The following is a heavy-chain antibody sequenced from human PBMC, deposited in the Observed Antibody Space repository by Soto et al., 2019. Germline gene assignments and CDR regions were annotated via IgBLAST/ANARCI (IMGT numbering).Heavy chain of an antibody. D-gene: IGHD5-18*01. CDR2: IYYSGST. CDR1: GGSISSYY. V-gene: IGHV4-59*01. J-gene: IGHJ4*02. Sequence: SETLSLTCTVSGGSISSYYWSWIRQPPGKGLEWIGYIYYSGSTNYNPSLKSRVTISVDTSKNQFSLKLSSVTAADTAVYYCARDAPYSYSEFNCWGQGTLSTVSS. CDR3: ARDAPYSYSEFNC.